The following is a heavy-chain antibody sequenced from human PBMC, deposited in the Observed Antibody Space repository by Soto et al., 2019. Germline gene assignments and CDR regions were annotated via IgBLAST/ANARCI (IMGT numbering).Heavy chain of an antibody. CDR2: IIPIFGTA. V-gene: IGHV1-69*13. D-gene: IGHD6-19*01. Sequence: SVEVSCKASGGTFSSYAISWVRQAPGQGLEWMGGIIPIFGTANYAQKFQGRVTITADESTSTAYMELSSLRSEDTAVYYCARDLLAVAGVWFDPWGQGTLVTVSS. J-gene: IGHJ5*02. CDR3: ARDLLAVAGVWFDP. CDR1: GGTFSSYA.